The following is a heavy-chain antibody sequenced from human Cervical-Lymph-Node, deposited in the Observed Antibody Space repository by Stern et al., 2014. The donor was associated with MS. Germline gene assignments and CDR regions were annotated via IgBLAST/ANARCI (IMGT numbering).Heavy chain of an antibody. V-gene: IGHV7-4-1*02. D-gene: IGHD5-24*01. CDR3: LSDYN. CDR1: GYRFTSYG. J-gene: IGHJ4*02. Sequence: VQLVQSGSELKKPGASVKVSCTGHGYRFTSYGMNWVRQAPGQGLEWMGRINTNTGNPNYAQDFTGRFGFSLDTSASTVSLEITSLKAEDTAVYYCLSDYNWGQGTLVTVSS. CDR2: INTNTGNP.